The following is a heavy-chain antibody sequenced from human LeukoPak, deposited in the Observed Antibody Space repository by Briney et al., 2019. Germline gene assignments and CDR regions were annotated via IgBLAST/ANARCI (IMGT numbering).Heavy chain of an antibody. CDR1: GGSFSGYY. CDR2: INHSGST. J-gene: IGHJ4*02. CDR3: ARHGCSSTSCYVRLYYFDY. Sequence: SETLSLTCAVYGGSFSGYYWSWIRQPPGKGLEWIGEINHSGSTNYNPSLKSRVTISVDTSKNQFSLKLSSVTAADTAVYYCARHGCSSTSCYVRLYYFDYWGQGTLVTVSS. D-gene: IGHD2-2*01. V-gene: IGHV4-34*01.